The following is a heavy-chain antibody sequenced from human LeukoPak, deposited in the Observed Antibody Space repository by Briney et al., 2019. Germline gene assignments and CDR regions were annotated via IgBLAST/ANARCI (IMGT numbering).Heavy chain of an antibody. J-gene: IGHJ4*02. Sequence: PSETLSLTCTVSGGSISSSSYYWGWIRQPPGKGLEWIGSIYYSGSTYYNPSLKSRVTISVGTSKNQFSLKLSSVTAADTAVYYCARREQEFFDYWGQGTLVTVSS. V-gene: IGHV4-39*01. CDR1: GGSISSSSYY. CDR2: IYYSGST. D-gene: IGHD1/OR15-1a*01. CDR3: ARREQEFFDY.